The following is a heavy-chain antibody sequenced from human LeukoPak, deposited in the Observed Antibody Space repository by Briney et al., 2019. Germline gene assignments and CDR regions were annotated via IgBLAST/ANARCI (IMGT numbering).Heavy chain of an antibody. CDR2: IYYSGST. V-gene: IGHV4-39*02. Sequence: SETLSLTCTVSGGSISSGSYYWGWIRQPPGKGLEWIGRIYYSGSTYYNPSLQSRVTISIDTSKNQFSLKLGSVTAADTAVYYCARDLGFGAGFDPWGQGTLVTVSS. D-gene: IGHD3-10*01. J-gene: IGHJ5*02. CDR1: GGSISSGSYY. CDR3: ARDLGFGAGFDP.